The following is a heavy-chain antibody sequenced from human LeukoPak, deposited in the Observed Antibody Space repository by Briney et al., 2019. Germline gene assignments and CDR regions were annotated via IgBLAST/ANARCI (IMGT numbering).Heavy chain of an antibody. CDR1: GGSISSYY. Sequence: SEALSLTCTVSGGSISSYYWSWIRQPTGKGLEWIGYIYYSGSTNYNPSLKSRVTISVDTSKNQFSLKLSSVTAADTAVYYCARVVGRDGYNCPQDWGQGTLVTVSS. J-gene: IGHJ4*02. CDR3: ARVVGRDGYNCPQD. CDR2: IYYSGST. D-gene: IGHD5-24*01. V-gene: IGHV4-59*01.